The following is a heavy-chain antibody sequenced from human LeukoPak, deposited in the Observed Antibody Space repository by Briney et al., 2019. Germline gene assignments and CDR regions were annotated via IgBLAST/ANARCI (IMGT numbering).Heavy chain of an antibody. D-gene: IGHD1-26*01. CDR1: GFTFSSNY. CDR3: ARDRGGSYNFDY. Sequence: PGGSLRLSCAASGFTFSSNYMSWVRQAPGKGLEWVSVIYSGGSTYYADSVKGRFTISRDNSKNTLYLQMNSLRAEDTAVYYCARDRGGSYNFDYWGQGTLVTVSS. V-gene: IGHV3-66*02. CDR2: IYSGGST. J-gene: IGHJ4*02.